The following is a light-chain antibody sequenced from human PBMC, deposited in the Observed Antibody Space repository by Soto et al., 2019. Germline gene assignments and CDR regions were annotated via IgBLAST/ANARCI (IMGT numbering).Light chain of an antibody. V-gene: IGKV3-20*01. Sequence: IVLTQSPATLSVSPGERATLSCRASQSVSSLLAWYQQKPRQAPRLLFYDASTRATGIPDRFSGSGSGTDFTLTIARLEPGDFAVYYCQQYGNSPQTFGQGTKVDIK. CDR3: QQYGNSPQT. CDR2: DAS. CDR1: QSVSSL. J-gene: IGKJ1*01.